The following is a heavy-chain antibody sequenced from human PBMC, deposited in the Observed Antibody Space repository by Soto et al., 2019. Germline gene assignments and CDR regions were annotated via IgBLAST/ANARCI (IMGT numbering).Heavy chain of an antibody. CDR3: ARLALRFHGAFDI. CDR1: GGSFSGYY. D-gene: IGHD3-3*01. CDR2: INHSGST. Sequence: QVQLQQWGAGLLMPSETLSLTCAVYGGSFSGYYWSWIRQPPGKGLEWIGEINHSGSTNYNPSLKSRVTISVDTSKNQFSLKLSSVTAADTAVYYCARLALRFHGAFDIWGQGTMVTVSS. V-gene: IGHV4-34*01. J-gene: IGHJ3*02.